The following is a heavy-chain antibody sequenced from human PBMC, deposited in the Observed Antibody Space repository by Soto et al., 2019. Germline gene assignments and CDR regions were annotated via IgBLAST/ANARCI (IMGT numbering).Heavy chain of an antibody. D-gene: IGHD2-15*01. CDR1: GYTFTGYY. J-gene: IGHJ5*02. V-gene: IGHV1-2*02. CDR3: ARDHLYCSGGSCYLDP. CDR2: INPNSGGT. Sequence: GASVKVSCKASGYTFTGYYMHWVRQAPGQGLEWMGWINPNSGGTNYAQKFQGRVTMTRDTSISTAYMELSRLRSDDTAVYYCARDHLYCSGGSCYLDPWGQGTLVTVSS.